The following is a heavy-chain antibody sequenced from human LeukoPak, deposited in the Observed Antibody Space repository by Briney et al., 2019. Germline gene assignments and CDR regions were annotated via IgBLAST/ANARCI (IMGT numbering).Heavy chain of an antibody. CDR2: INHSGST. Sequence: SETLSLTCTVSGYYITRGYYWGWIRQPPGKGLEWIGEINHSGSTNYNPSLKSRVTISVDTSKNQFSLKLSSVTAADTAVYYCARSRGRSWFDPWGQGTLVTVSS. CDR3: ARSRGRSWFDP. D-gene: IGHD2-15*01. J-gene: IGHJ5*02. V-gene: IGHV4-38-2*02. CDR1: GYYITRGYY.